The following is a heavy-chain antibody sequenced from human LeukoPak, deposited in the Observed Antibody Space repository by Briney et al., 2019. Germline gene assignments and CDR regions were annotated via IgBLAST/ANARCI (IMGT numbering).Heavy chain of an antibody. CDR1: GFTFSSYW. J-gene: IGHJ6*02. CDR2: INSDGSNT. CDR3: ARVGDSSGYYGYHYYYYGMDV. D-gene: IGHD3-22*01. Sequence: PGGSLRLSCAASGFTFSSYWMHWVRQAPGKGLVWVSRINSDGSNTNYADSVKGRFTISRDNAKNTLYLQMNSLRAEDTAVYYCARVGDSSGYYGYHYYYYGMDVWGQGTTVTVSS. V-gene: IGHV3-74*01.